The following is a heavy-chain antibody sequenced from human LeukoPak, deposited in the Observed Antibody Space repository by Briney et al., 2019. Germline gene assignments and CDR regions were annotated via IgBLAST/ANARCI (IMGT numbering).Heavy chain of an antibody. CDR1: GLTVNTNY. V-gene: IGHV3-53*01. J-gene: IGHJ4*02. CDR2: IYSGGST. D-gene: IGHD1-14*01. CDR3: ARDRTTFFDY. Sequence: GGSLRLSCAASGLTVNTNYMSWVRQAPGKGLEWVSVIYSGGSTYYADSVKGRFTISRDNSKNTLYLEMNSLRAEDTAVYYCARDRTTFFDYWGQGTLVTVSS.